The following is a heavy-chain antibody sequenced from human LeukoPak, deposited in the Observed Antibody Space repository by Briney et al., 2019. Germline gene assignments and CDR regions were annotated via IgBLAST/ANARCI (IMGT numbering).Heavy chain of an antibody. Sequence: PGGSLRLSCAASGFTFSSYAMSWVRQAPGKGLEWVSAISGSGGGTYYADSVKGRFTISRDNSKNTQYLQMSSLRAEDTALYYWEKKKAAVGIEVFDLGGKGKMFTVS. D-gene: IGHD6-25*01. CDR1: GFTFSSYA. CDR2: ISGSGGGT. CDR3: EKKKAAVGIEVFDL. J-gene: IGHJ3*01. V-gene: IGHV3-23*01.